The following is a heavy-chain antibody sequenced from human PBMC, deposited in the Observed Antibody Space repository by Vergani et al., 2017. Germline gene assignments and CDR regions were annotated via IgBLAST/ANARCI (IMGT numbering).Heavy chain of an antibody. CDR2: ISSSSSTI. Sequence: EVQLLESGGGLVQPGGSLRLSCAASGFTFSSYSMNWVRQAPGKGLEGVSYISSSSSTIYYADSVKSRFTISRDNAKNSLYLQMNSLRAEDTAVYYCARDSTPYSSGWPDAFDIWGQGTMVTVSS. CDR1: GFTFSSYS. CDR3: ARDSTPYSSGWPDAFDI. D-gene: IGHD6-19*01. J-gene: IGHJ3*02. V-gene: IGHV3-48*04.